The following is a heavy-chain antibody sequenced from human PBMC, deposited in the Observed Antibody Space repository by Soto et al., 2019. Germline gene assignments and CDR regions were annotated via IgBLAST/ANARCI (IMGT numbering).Heavy chain of an antibody. CDR3: ARNYYDFWSGYRNYYYYGMDV. CDR1: GGSFSGYY. Sequence: SETLSLTCAVYGGSFSGYYWSWIRQPPGKGLEWIGEINHSGSTNYNPSLKSRVTISVDTSKNQFSLKLSSVTAADTAVYYCARNYYDFWSGYRNYYYYGMDVWGQGTTVTVSS. J-gene: IGHJ6*02. V-gene: IGHV4-34*01. D-gene: IGHD3-3*01. CDR2: INHSGST.